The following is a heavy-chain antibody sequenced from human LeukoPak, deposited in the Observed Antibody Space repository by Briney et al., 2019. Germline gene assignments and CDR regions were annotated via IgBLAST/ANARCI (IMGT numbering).Heavy chain of an antibody. CDR1: GFTFSSSS. Sequence: GGSLRLSCAASGFTFSSSSMSWVRQAPGNVLDWVSVISAGAGATSYADHVKGRFTISRDNSKNTLYLQMNSLSAEDTAVYYRASHRKDGSGSYFDYWGQGTLVTVSS. CDR2: ISAGAGAT. J-gene: IGHJ4*02. CDR3: ASHRKDGSGSYFDY. D-gene: IGHD3-10*01. V-gene: IGHV3-23*01.